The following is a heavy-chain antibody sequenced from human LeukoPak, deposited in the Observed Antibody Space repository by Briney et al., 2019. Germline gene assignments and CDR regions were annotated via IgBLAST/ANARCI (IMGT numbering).Heavy chain of an antibody. CDR1: GFTFSSYS. Sequence: GGSLRLSCAASGFTFSSYSMNWVCQAPGKGLEWVSYISSSSSNMYYADSVKGRFTISRDSAKNSLYLQMNSLRAEDTAVYYCAREYSSSSGRSFDYWGQGTLVIVSS. D-gene: IGHD6-6*01. J-gene: IGHJ4*02. CDR2: ISSSSSNM. V-gene: IGHV3-48*01. CDR3: AREYSSSSGRSFDY.